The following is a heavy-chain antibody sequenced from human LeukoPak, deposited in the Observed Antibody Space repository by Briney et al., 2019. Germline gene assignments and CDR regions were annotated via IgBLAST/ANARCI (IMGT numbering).Heavy chain of an antibody. CDR3: ASDNTQPVRFDY. J-gene: IGHJ4*02. CDR2: IYSGGST. D-gene: IGHD3-10*02. V-gene: IGHV3-66*01. Sequence: GGSLRLSCAASGFTVSSNYMSWVRQAPGKGLEWVSVIYSGGSTYYADSVKGRFTISRDNSKNTLYLQMNSLRAEDTAVYYCASDNTQPVRFDYWGQGTLVTVSS. CDR1: GFTVSSNY.